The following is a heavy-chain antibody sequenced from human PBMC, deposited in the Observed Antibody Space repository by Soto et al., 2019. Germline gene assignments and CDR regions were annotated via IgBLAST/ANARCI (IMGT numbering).Heavy chain of an antibody. D-gene: IGHD2-15*01. CDR2: TWYDGSNK. J-gene: IGHJ4*02. V-gene: IGHV3-33*01. CDR3: ARWGCSGSNCNLNQRSFDL. Sequence: QVQLVESGGGVVQPGRSLRLSCAASGFIFNEYGMHWVRQAPRKGLEWVEDTWYDGSNKYYADSVKGRFTFSRDNTKNTMSLQMNSLRVEDTAVYYCARWGCSGSNCNLNQRSFDLWGQGTLVTVSS. CDR1: GFIFNEYG.